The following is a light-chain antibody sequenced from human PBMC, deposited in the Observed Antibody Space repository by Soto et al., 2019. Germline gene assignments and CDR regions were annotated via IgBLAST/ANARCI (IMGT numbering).Light chain of an antibody. CDR3: HQYDSDRT. CDR2: KAS. CDR1: QSIRNW. J-gene: IGKJ1*01. V-gene: IGKV1-5*03. Sequence: DIQMTQSPSTLSASVGDRVTITCRASQSIRNWLAWYQQRPGKAPNLLIYKASNLESGVPSRFSGSGSGTEFTLTISSLQPDDFATYYCHQYDSDRTFGQGTKVDIK.